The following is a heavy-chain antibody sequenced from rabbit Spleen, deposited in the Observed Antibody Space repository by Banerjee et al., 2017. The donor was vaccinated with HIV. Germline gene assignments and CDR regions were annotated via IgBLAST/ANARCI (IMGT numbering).Heavy chain of an antibody. CDR3: ARDTGSSFSTYGMDL. CDR2: IDVTKSGSS. V-gene: IGHV1S40*01. CDR1: GLDFSSNYW. Sequence: QSLEESGGDLVKPGTSLTLTCKASGLDFSSNYWICWVRQAPGKGLEWIACIDVTKSGSSYYASWAKGRLTISKTSSTTVTLQMTSLTVADTATYFCARDTGSSFSTYGMDLWGQGTLVTVS. J-gene: IGHJ6*01. D-gene: IGHD8-1*01.